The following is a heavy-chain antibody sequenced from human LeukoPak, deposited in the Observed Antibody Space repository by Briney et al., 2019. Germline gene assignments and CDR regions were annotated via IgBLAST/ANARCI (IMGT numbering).Heavy chain of an antibody. CDR3: ATSSFYGQL. V-gene: IGHV3-11*01. Sequence: GGSLRLSCAASGFSFSDTYMSWIRQAPGKGLEWIAYIDTGGYTLDYADSVRGRFTVSRDNAKNSLYLQMNSLRVEDTAVYYCATSSFYGQLWGQGTLVTVSS. J-gene: IGHJ1*01. D-gene: IGHD2/OR15-2a*01. CDR1: GFSFSDTY. CDR2: IDTGGYTL.